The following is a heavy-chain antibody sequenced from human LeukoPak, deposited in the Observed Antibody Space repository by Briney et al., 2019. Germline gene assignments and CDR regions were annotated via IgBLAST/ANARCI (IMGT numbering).Heavy chain of an antibody. D-gene: IGHD2-21*02. J-gene: IGHJ6*03. Sequence: GGSLRLSCAASGFTFSSYSMNWVRQAPGKGLEWVSSISSSSSYIYYADSVKGRFTISRDNAKNSLYLQMNSLRAKDTAVYYCARGEVVTAVYYYYMDVWGKGTTVTVSS. CDR1: GFTFSSYS. V-gene: IGHV3-21*01. CDR3: ARGEVVTAVYYYYMDV. CDR2: ISSSSSYI.